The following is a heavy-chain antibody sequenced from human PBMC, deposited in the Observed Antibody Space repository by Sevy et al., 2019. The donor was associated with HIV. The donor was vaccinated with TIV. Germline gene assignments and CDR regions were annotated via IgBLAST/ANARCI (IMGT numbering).Heavy chain of an antibody. Sequence: SETLSLTCTVSGGSISSSSYYWGWIRQPPGKGLEWIGSIYYSGSTYYNPSLKSRVTISVDTSKNQFSLKLSSVTAADTAVYYCARHATGTTDYWGQGTLVTVSS. CDR2: IYYSGST. D-gene: IGHD1-1*01. V-gene: IGHV4-39*01. CDR1: GGSISSSSYY. CDR3: ARHATGTTDY. J-gene: IGHJ4*02.